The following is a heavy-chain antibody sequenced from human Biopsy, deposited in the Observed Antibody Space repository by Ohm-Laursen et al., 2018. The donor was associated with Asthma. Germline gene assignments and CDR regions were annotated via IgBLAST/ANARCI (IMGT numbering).Heavy chain of an antibody. CDR3: AKDSSGYYLNYFDY. J-gene: IGHJ4*02. CDR1: GTHFGSYN. Sequence: SLRLSCAASGTHFGSYNMHWARQAPGKGLEWVAVITFDGSTQHYGDSVKGRFTISRDNAKNSLYLQMNSLRAEDTALYYCAKDSSGYYLNYFDYWGQGTLVTVSS. CDR2: ITFDGSTQ. D-gene: IGHD3-22*01. V-gene: IGHV3-30-3*01.